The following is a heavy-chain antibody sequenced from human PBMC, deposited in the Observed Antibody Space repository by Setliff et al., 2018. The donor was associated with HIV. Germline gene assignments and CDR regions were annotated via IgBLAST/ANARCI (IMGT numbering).Heavy chain of an antibody. CDR3: ARGGRCYMYG. Sequence: PSETLSLTCTVSSGSITSYSWNWIRQPPGKGLEWIGYINTSGSTNYNPSLKSRVTISVDTSKDQFSLKLSSVTAADTAVYYCARGGRCYMYGWCRGTLVTVSS. V-gene: IGHV4-4*08. CDR1: SGSITSYS. D-gene: IGHD2-15*01. J-gene: IGHJ4*02. CDR2: INTSGST.